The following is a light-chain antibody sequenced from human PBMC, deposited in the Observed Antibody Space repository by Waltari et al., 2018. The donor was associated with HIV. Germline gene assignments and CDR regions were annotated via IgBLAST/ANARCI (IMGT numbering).Light chain of an antibody. CDR1: QGISSY. CDR2: AAS. CDR3: QQSYSNPWT. Sequence: DLHLTQSPSSLSASVGARVTITCRASQGISSYLNWYQQKPGKAPKLLIYAASSLQRGVPSRFSGSGSGTEFTLTISSLQPEDFATYYCQQSYSNPWTFGQGTKVEIK. V-gene: IGKV1-39*01. J-gene: IGKJ1*01.